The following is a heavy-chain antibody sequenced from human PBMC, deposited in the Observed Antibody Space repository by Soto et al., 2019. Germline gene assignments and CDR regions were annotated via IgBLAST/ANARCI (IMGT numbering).Heavy chain of an antibody. CDR2: ISSSSSYT. Sequence: GGSLRLSCAASGFTFSSYSMNWVRQAPGKGLEWVSSISSSSSYTYYADSVKGRFTISRDNAKNSLYLQMNSLRAEDTAVYYCARAHPGLTDFWSGYFSSAFDIWGQGTMVTVSS. D-gene: IGHD3-3*01. CDR3: ARAHPGLTDFWSGYFSSAFDI. J-gene: IGHJ3*02. CDR1: GFTFSSYS. V-gene: IGHV3-21*01.